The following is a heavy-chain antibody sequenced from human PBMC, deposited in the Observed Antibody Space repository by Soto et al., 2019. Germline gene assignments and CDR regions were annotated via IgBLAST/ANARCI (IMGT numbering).Heavy chain of an antibody. CDR1: GGTFSGYY. CDR3: ARAQWLARDAFDI. D-gene: IGHD6-19*01. Sequence: QVQLQQWGAGLLKPSETLSLTCAVFGGTFSGYYWSWIRQPPGKGLEWIGEINHSGSTNYNPSLKSRVTISVDTSKNQFSLKLGSVTAADTAVYFCARAQWLARDAFDIWGQGTMVTVSS. V-gene: IGHV4-34*01. J-gene: IGHJ3*02. CDR2: INHSGST.